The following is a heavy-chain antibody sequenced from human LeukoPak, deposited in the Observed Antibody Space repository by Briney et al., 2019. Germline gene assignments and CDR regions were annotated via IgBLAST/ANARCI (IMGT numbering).Heavy chain of an antibody. CDR3: ARHGRYSDYDTPYDWFDP. V-gene: IGHV4-61*08. J-gene: IGHJ5*02. Sequence: PSETLSLTCTVSGGSISSGGYYWSWIRQHPGKGLEWIGYIYYSGSTNYNPSLKSRVTISVDTSKNQFSLKLSSVTAADTAVYYCARHGRYSDYDTPYDWFDPWGQGTLVTVSS. CDR1: GGSISSGGYY. D-gene: IGHD4-11*01. CDR2: IYYSGST.